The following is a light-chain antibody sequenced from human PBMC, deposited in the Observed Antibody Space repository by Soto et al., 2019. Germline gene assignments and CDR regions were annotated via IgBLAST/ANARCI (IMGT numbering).Light chain of an antibody. CDR2: GAS. CDR1: QSVGNN. CDR3: QQYGTSRT. Sequence: EIVMTQSPGTLSVSPGERVTLSFRASQSVGNNLAWHQQKPGQAPRLLIYGASTRATGIPDRFSGSGSGTDFALTISGLEPEDFAVYYWQQYGTSRTFGQGTKVHIK. J-gene: IGKJ1*01. V-gene: IGKV3-20*01.